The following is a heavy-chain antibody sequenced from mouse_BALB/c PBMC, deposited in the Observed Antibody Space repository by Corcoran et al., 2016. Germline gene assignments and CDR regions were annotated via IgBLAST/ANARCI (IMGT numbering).Heavy chain of an antibody. V-gene: IGHV1S34*01. CDR2: KSCYNGAT. J-gene: IGHJ4*01. Sequence: LVKTGASVKISCKASGYSFTGYYIHWVKQSNGKSLEWIGYKSCYNGATSYNQKFKGKVTFTVDTSSSTAYMQFNSLTSEDSAVYDCARGGDYDVYYSMDYWGQGTSVTVSS. CDR3: ARGGDYDVYYSMDY. D-gene: IGHD2-4*01. CDR1: GYSFTGYY.